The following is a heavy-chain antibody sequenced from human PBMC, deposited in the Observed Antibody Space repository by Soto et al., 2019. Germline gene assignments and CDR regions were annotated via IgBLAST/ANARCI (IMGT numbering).Heavy chain of an antibody. J-gene: IGHJ5*02. CDR1: GGSFSGYY. Sequence: SETLSLTCAVYGGSFSGYYWTWIRQSPGKGLEWIGEINHSGSTNYNPSLKSRVTISVDTSKNQFSLKLSSVTAADTAIYYCAVGINWFDPWGQGTLVTVS. CDR2: INHSGST. V-gene: IGHV4-34*01. CDR3: AVGINWFDP.